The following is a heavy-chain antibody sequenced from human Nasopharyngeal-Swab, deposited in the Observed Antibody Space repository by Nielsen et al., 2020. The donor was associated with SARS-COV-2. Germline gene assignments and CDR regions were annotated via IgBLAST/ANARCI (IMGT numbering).Heavy chain of an antibody. V-gene: IGHV4-39*01. CDR3: VRSSSWYYSDY. J-gene: IGHJ4*02. CDR2: IYYNGNT. D-gene: IGHD6-13*01. Sequence: WIRQPPGKGLEWIGNIYYNGNTYQNPSLKSRLTISVDKSKNQFSLQLSSVTAADTAVYYCVRSSSWYYSDYWAQGTQVTVSS.